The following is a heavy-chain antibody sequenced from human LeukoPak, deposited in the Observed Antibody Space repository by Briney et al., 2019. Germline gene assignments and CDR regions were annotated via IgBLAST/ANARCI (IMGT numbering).Heavy chain of an antibody. D-gene: IGHD3-16*01. Sequence: PGGSLRLSCAASGFTFSSYAMHWVRQAPGKGLEWVAVISYDGSNKYYADSVKGRFTISRDNSKNTLYLQMNSLRAEDTAVYYCARDHYDYDAFDIWGQGTMVTVSS. CDR1: GFTFSSYA. J-gene: IGHJ3*02. V-gene: IGHV3-30*04. CDR3: ARDHYDYDAFDI. CDR2: ISYDGSNK.